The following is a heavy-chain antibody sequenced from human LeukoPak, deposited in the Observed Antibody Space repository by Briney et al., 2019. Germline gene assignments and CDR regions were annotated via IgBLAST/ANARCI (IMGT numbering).Heavy chain of an antibody. D-gene: IGHD6-19*01. CDR2: ISDHGSNQ. Sequence: PGGSLRLSCVTSGFTFSNYAMHWVRQAPGKGLEWVAVISDHGSNQYCADSVKGRFTVSRDNSKNTLYLQINSLRVEDTAVYYCASPQSGSGWPHDYWGQGTLVTVSS. CDR1: GFTFSNYA. J-gene: IGHJ4*02. CDR3: ASPQSGSGWPHDY. V-gene: IGHV3-30*03.